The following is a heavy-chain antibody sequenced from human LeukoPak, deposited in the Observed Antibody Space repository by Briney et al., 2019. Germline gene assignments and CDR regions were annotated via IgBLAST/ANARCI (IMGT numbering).Heavy chain of an antibody. J-gene: IGHJ4*02. CDR3: AKTHLAAAGTGEDY. Sequence: GGSLRLSCVASGFTLKNAWMSWVRQAPGKGLEWVSAISGSGGSTYYADSVKGRFTISRDNSKNTLYLQMNSLRAEDTAVYYCAKTHLAAAGTGEDYWGQGTLVTVSS. CDR1: GFTLKNAW. CDR2: ISGSGGST. V-gene: IGHV3-23*01. D-gene: IGHD6-13*01.